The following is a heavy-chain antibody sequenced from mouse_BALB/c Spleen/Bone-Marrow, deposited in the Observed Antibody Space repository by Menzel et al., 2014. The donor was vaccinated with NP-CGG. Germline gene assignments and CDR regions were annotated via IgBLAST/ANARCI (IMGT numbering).Heavy chain of an antibody. CDR1: GYTFTNYW. CDR2: IDPNTYYT. CDR3: ARYWDAY. J-gene: IGHJ3*01. D-gene: IGHD4-1*01. V-gene: IGHV1-7*01. Sequence: QVQLQQPRAELAKPGASVKLSCKASGYTFTNYWMHWVKQRPGQGLEWIGYIDPNTYYTRYNQKFKDKATLTADKSSSAAYLQLSSLTSEHSGVYYCARYWDAYWGQGTLVTVSA.